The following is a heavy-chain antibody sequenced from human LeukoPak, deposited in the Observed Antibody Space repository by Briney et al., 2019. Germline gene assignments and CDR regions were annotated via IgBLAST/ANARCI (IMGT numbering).Heavy chain of an antibody. Sequence: SETLSLTCTLSGGSLSGYYWKWLRQPAREGLEGIGRIYPSVSTNYNPSLKSRVSMLVGRSKRQFSLKLGSVTAADTAMYYWASSAGSFFPFVYWGQGPLVTVSS. V-gene: IGHV4-4*07. D-gene: IGHD6-13*01. CDR1: GGSLSGYY. CDR2: IYPSVST. CDR3: ASSAGSFFPFVY. J-gene: IGHJ4*02.